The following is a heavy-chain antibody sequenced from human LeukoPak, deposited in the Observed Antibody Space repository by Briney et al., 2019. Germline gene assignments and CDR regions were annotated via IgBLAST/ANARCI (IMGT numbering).Heavy chain of an antibody. CDR2: IYYSGST. V-gene: IGHV4-39*07. CDR3: ARVGVVAAANSWYFDL. J-gene: IGHJ2*01. D-gene: IGHD2-2*01. CDR1: GGSISSSSYY. Sequence: SSETLSLTCTVSGGSISSSSYYWGWIRQPPGKGLEWIGSIYYSGSTYYNPSLKSRVTISVDTSKNQFSLKLSSVTAADTAVYYCARVGVVAAANSWYFDLWGRGTLVTVSS.